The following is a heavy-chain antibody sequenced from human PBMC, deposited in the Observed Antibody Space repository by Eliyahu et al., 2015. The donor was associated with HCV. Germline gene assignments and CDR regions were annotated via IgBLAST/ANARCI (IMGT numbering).Heavy chain of an antibody. CDR3: ARYTGAGFYFDY. J-gene: IGHJ4*02. V-gene: IGHV4-38-2*01. Sequence: QVQLQESGPGLVKPSETLSLTCAVSGYSISXGYYWAWIRXPPEKGLEWIATIYHSGITYYKWSLKSRVTISVDTSKNQFSMGLNSVTAADTAVYYCARYTGAGFYFDYWGQGTLVTVSS. CDR2: IYHSGIT. D-gene: IGHD2-8*02. CDR1: GYSISXGYY.